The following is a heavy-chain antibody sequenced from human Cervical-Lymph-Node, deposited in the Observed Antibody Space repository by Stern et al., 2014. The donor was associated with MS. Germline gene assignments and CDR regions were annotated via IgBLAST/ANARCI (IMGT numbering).Heavy chain of an antibody. V-gene: IGHV3-21*01. D-gene: IGHD4-17*01. CDR2: ISSSSSYI. J-gene: IGHJ4*02. CDR3: ARERGTYGDYDY. CDR1: GFTFSSYS. Sequence: EDQLVESGGGLVKPGGSLRLSCAASGFTFSSYSMNWVRQAPGKGLEWVSSISSSSSYIYYADSVKGRFTISRDNAKNSLYLQMNSLRAEDTAVYYCARERGTYGDYDYWGQGTLVTVSS.